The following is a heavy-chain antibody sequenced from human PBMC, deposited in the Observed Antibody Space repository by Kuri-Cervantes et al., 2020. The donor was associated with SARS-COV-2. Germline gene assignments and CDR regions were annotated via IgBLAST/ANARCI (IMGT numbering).Heavy chain of an antibody. J-gene: IGHJ4*02. CDR1: GGSFRNYY. V-gene: IGHV4-34*01. CDR2: INLSGST. Sequence: SQTLSLTCAVYGGSFRNYYWRWVRQPPGKGLEWIGEINLSGSTNSNPSVKSRVTISVDTSKNQFSLKLSSVTAADTAVYYCARVRGGGSGSYYSPYYFDYWGQGTLVTVSS. D-gene: IGHD3-10*01. CDR3: ARVRGGGSGSYYSPYYFDY.